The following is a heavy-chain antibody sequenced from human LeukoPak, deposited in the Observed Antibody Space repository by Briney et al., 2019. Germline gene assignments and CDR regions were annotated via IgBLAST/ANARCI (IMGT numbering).Heavy chain of an antibody. Sequence: GGSLRLSCAASGFTFSSYWMSWVRQAPGKGLEWVANIKEDGSEKYYVDSVKGRFTISRDNAKDSLYLQMNSLRAEDAAVYYCAKGYIIAGRQWYLDLWGRGTLVGVSS. J-gene: IGHJ2*01. CDR1: GFTFSSYW. V-gene: IGHV3-7*01. D-gene: IGHD6-13*01. CDR2: IKEDGSEK. CDR3: AKGYIIAGRQWYLDL.